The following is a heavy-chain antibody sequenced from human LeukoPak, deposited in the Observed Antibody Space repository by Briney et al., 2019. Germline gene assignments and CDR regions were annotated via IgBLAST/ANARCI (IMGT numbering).Heavy chain of an antibody. CDR2: ISYDGSNK. CDR3: ARAFRYCSSTSCSPDY. V-gene: IGHV3-30-3*01. CDR1: GFTFSSYA. Sequence: GGSLRLSCAASGFTFSSYAMDWVRQAPGEGLEWVAVISYDGSNKYYADSVKGRFTISRDNSKNTLYLQMNSLRAEVTAVYYCARAFRYCSSTSCSPDYWGQGTLVTVSS. D-gene: IGHD2-2*01. J-gene: IGHJ4*02.